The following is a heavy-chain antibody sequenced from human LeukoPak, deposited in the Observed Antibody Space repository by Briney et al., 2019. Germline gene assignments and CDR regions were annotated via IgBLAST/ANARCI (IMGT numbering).Heavy chain of an antibody. CDR1: GYTFTGYY. D-gene: IGHD3-10*01. V-gene: IGHV1-2*02. J-gene: IGHJ4*02. Sequence: ASVKVSCKASGYTFTGYYMHWVRQAPGQGLEWMGWINPNSGGTNYAQKFQGRVTMTRDTSISTAYMELSRLRSYDTAVYYCARGWSYYGSGSYYIDPHFDYWGQGTLVTVSS. CDR2: INPNSGGT. CDR3: ARGWSYYGSGSYYIDPHFDY.